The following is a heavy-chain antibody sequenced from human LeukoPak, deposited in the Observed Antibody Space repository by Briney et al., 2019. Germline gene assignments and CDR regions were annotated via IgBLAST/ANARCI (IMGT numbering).Heavy chain of an antibody. J-gene: IGHJ6*03. Sequence: GESLKISCTGSGYSFTNYWIGWVRQMPGKGLEWMGNIYPGDSHTKYSPSFQGQIIISADKSISTAYLQWSSLKASDTAMYYCARLHDRSGYYSYDFSYYMDVWGTGTTVTVSS. CDR2: IYPGDSHT. CDR1: GYSFTNYW. CDR3: ARLHDRSGYYSYDFSYYMDV. V-gene: IGHV5-51*01. D-gene: IGHD3-22*01.